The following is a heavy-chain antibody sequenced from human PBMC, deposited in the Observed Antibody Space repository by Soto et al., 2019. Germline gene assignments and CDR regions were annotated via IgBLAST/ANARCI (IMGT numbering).Heavy chain of an antibody. CDR1: GFSLSTSGVG. Sequence: QITLKESGPTLVKPTQTLTLTCTFSGFSLSTSGVGVGWIRQPPGKALEWLALIYWDDDKRYSPSLKSRLTTTKDTSKPQVVLTMTNMDPVDTATYYCAHRSAVAGTFNYWGQGTLVTVSS. CDR2: IYWDDDK. V-gene: IGHV2-5*02. D-gene: IGHD6-19*01. CDR3: AHRSAVAGTFNY. J-gene: IGHJ4*02.